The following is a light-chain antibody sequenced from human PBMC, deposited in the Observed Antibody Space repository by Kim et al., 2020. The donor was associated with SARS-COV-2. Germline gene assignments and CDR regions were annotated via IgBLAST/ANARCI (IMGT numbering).Light chain of an antibody. CDR3: AAWDDRLNGVL. CDR1: SSNIGGNT. V-gene: IGLV1-44*01. CDR2: SNN. J-gene: IGLJ7*01. Sequence: QYVLTQPPSASGPPGQRVTISCSGSSSNIGGNTVNWYQLLPGTAPKLLIYSNNQRPSGVPDRFSYSKSDTSASLAISGLQSEDEADYYCAAWDDRLNGVLFGGGTRLTVL.